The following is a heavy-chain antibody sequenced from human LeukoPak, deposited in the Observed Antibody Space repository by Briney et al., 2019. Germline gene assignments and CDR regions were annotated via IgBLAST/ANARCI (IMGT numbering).Heavy chain of an antibody. CDR2: IYYSGST. V-gene: IGHV4-59*01. D-gene: IGHD3-9*01. J-gene: IGHJ5*02. Sequence: SETLSLTCTVSGGSISSYYWSWIRQSPGKGLEWIGYIYYSGSTNYNPSLKSRVTISVDTSKNQFSLKLKSVTTADTAVYYCARRTLDILTGYYSGHWFDPWGQGTLVTVSS. CDR3: ARRTLDILTGYYSGHWFDP. CDR1: GGSISSYY.